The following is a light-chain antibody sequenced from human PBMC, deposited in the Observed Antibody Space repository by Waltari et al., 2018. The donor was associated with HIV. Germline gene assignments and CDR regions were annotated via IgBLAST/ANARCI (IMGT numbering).Light chain of an antibody. CDR1: QTISSW. Sequence: DIQMTQSPSTLSASVGDRVTITCRASQTISSWLAWYQHKPGKPPKLLIYKASSLESGVPSRFSGSGSGTEFTLTISSLQPDDFATYYCQQYNSYLWTFGQGTKLEIK. V-gene: IGKV1-5*03. CDR2: KAS. CDR3: QQYNSYLWT. J-gene: IGKJ2*02.